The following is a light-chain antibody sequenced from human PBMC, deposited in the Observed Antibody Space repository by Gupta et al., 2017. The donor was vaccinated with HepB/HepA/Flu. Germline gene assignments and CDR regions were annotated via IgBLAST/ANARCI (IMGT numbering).Light chain of an antibody. CDR1: SLRGYY. CDR2: GKN. V-gene: IGLV3-19*01. CDR3: YSGDTSGNNLGL. Sequence: SSELTQDPAVSVVLGQTVRITCQGDSLRGYYATWYQKKPGQAPLLVIYGKNDRPSGIPDRFSGSNSGNTASLTITRAQAEEEADYYCYSGDTSGNNLGLFGGGTKLTV. J-gene: IGLJ2*01.